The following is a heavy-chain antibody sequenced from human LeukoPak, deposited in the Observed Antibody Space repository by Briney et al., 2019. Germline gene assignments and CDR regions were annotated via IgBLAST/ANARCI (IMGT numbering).Heavy chain of an antibody. Sequence: GGSLRLSCAASGFTVSTNYMSWVRQAPGRGLEWVSLLYASGRTYYTDSAKGRFAISRDASQNTLYLQMNSLKVEDTAVYYCAKGMYSSGWYFDYWGQGTLVTVSS. D-gene: IGHD6-19*01. CDR3: AKGMYSSGWYFDY. CDR1: GFTVSTNY. CDR2: LYASGRT. V-gene: IGHV3-53*01. J-gene: IGHJ4*02.